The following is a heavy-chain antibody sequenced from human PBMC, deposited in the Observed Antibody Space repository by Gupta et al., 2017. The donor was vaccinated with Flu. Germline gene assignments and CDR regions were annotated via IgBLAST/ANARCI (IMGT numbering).Heavy chain of an antibody. CDR2: YSGST. J-gene: IGHJ6*03. V-gene: IGHV4-59*09. CDR3: ARGAPYCSSTSCYFGWQSKNYYYYYMDV. D-gene: IGHD2-2*01. Sequence: YSGSTNYNPSLKSRVTISVDTSKNQFSLKLSSVTAADTAVYYCARGAPYCSSTSCYFGWQSKNYYYYYMDVWGKGTTVTVSS.